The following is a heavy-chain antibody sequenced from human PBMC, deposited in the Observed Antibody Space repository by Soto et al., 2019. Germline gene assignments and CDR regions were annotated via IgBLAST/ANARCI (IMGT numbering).Heavy chain of an antibody. J-gene: IGHJ3*01. D-gene: IGHD2-21*01. CDR2: ISYDGSDK. Sequence: QVQLVESVGGVVQPGRSLRLSCAASQFNFRNYGMHWVRQAPGNGLDWVAVISYDGSDKYYADSVKGRFTISRDNSKNMLSLQMNNLRPEDTAVYYCAKDRSYSFDAFDVWGQGTLVTVSS. CDR1: QFNFRNYG. V-gene: IGHV3-30*18. CDR3: AKDRSYSFDAFDV.